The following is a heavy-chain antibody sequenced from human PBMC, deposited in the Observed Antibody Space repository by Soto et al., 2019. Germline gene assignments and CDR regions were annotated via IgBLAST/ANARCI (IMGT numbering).Heavy chain of an antibody. CDR3: AGDWGPYWFEP. CDR1: GTSLNRGTNY. V-gene: IGHV4-61*01. CDR2: IYGSGTT. D-gene: IGHD7-27*01. Sequence: KPSETLSLTCTVSGTSLNRGTNYWNWVRQPPRNALEWIGYIYGSGTTKYNPSLKSRVTISQDTSKNQVSLKMNSVTATDTAMYYCAGDWGPYWFEPWGQGILVNVSS. J-gene: IGHJ5*02.